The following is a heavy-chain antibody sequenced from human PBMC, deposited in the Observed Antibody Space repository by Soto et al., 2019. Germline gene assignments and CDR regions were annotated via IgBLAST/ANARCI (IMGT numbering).Heavy chain of an antibody. CDR2: IDPSDSYT. CDR1: GYSFTSYW. J-gene: IGHJ4*02. Sequence: GESLKLSCKGSGYSFTSYWISWVRQMPVKGLEWMGRIDPSDSYTNYSPSFQGHVTISADKSISTAYLQWSSLKASDTAMYYCARQVHYYDSSGLLFDYWGQGTLVTVSS. D-gene: IGHD3-22*01. CDR3: ARQVHYYDSSGLLFDY. V-gene: IGHV5-10-1*01.